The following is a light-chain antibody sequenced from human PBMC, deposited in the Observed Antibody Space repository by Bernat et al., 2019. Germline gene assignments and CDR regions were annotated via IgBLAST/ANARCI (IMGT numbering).Light chain of an antibody. CDR3: SSYTSSSTWV. CDR2: DVS. CDR1: SSDVGGYNY. V-gene: IGLV2-14*01. Sequence: QSALTQPASVPGSPGQSITISCTGTSSDVGGYNYVSWYQQHPGKAPKHMIYDVSNRPSGVSNRFSGSKSGNTASLTISGLQAEDEADYYCSSYTSSSTWVFGGGTKLTVL. J-gene: IGLJ3*02.